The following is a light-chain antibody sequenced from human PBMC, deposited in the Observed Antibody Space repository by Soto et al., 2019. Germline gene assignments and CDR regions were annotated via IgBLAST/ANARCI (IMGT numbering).Light chain of an antibody. CDR1: QSISSW. Sequence: DIQLTQSPSTLSASVGDRVTITCRASQSISSWLAWYQQKPGKAPKVLIYKTSNLESGVPSRFSGSASGTEFTLTISSLQPDDFATYYCQYYNNYCWTFGRGTKVEIK. J-gene: IGKJ1*01. CDR3: QYYNNYCWT. V-gene: IGKV1-5*03. CDR2: KTS.